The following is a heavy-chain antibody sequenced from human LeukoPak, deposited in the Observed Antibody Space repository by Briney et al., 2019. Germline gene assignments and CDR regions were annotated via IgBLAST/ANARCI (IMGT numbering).Heavy chain of an antibody. Sequence: GGSLRLSCAASGFTFSSYAMSWVRQAPGKGLEWVSAISGSGGSTYYADSVKGRFTISRDNSKNTLYLQMNSLRAEDTAVYYCAKDSSSYISGWYTEYYFDYWGQGTLVTVSS. CDR3: AKDSSSYISGWYTEYYFDY. D-gene: IGHD6-19*01. CDR2: ISGSGGST. J-gene: IGHJ4*02. CDR1: GFTFSSYA. V-gene: IGHV3-23*01.